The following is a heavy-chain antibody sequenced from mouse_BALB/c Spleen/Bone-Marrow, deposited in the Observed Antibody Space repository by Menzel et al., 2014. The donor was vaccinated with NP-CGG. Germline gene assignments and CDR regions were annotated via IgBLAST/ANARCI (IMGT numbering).Heavy chain of an antibody. CDR2: IDPANGFA. Sequence: EVQLQESGAELVKPGASVKLSCTASGFNIKDTYIHWVNQRPEQGLEWIGRIDPANGFAKYDPKFQGKATITADTSSNTAYLHLSSRTSEDTAVYYCARAYYGNYPYVMDYWGQGTSVTVSS. V-gene: IGHV14-3*02. D-gene: IGHD2-10*01. J-gene: IGHJ4*01. CDR1: GFNIKDTY. CDR3: ARAYYGNYPYVMDY.